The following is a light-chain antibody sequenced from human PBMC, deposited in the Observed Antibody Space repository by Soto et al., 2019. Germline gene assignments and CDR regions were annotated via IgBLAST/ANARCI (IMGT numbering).Light chain of an antibody. Sequence: EIHVPQSPASLSASVGDVVTITRRSSLSISGLVKSYQQKPGTAPMLLICGASSLQRVVQLGCCGCGSGTDFTPTSRMRQPDEHATYCWQQSECIPTFGQGTKVDI. CDR1: LSISGL. V-gene: IGKV1-39*01. CDR3: QQSECIPT. CDR2: GAS. J-gene: IGKJ1*01.